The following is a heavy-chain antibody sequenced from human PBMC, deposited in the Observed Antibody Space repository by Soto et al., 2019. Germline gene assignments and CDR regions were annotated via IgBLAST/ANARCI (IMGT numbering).Heavy chain of an antibody. Sequence: GGSLRLSCAASGFTFSGYWMHWVRQVPGKGLVWVSRINSDGSITGCADSVKGRFTISRDNAKNSLYLQMNSLRAEDTAVYYCAREQQLVLSRWFDPWGQGTLVTVSS. CDR1: GFTFSGYW. J-gene: IGHJ5*02. D-gene: IGHD6-13*01. CDR2: INSDGSIT. CDR3: AREQQLVLSRWFDP. V-gene: IGHV3-74*01.